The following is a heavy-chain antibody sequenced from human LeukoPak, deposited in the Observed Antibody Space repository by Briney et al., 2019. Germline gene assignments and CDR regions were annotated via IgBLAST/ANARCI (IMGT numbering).Heavy chain of an antibody. CDR3: ARDETGLGWFDP. Sequence: SVKVSCKASGGTFSSYAISWVRQAPGQGLEWMGGIIPIFGTANYAQKFQGRVTITADESTSTAYMELSSLRSEDTAVYYCARDETGLGWFDPWGQGTLVTVSS. D-gene: IGHD1-1*01. J-gene: IGHJ5*02. CDR1: GGTFSSYA. V-gene: IGHV1-69*13. CDR2: IIPIFGTA.